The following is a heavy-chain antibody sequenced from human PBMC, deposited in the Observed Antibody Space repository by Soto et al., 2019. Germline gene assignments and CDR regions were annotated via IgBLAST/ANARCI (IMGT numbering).Heavy chain of an antibody. CDR3: AKDGVSGSYPIHDFDY. D-gene: IGHD1-26*01. Sequence: GGSLRLSCAASGFTFSSYAMSWVRQAPGKGLEWVSAISGSGGSTYYADSVKGRFTISRDNSKNTLYLQMNSLRAEDTAVYYCAKDGVSGSYPIHDFDYWGQGTLVTVSS. J-gene: IGHJ4*02. CDR2: ISGSGGST. CDR1: GFTFSSYA. V-gene: IGHV3-23*01.